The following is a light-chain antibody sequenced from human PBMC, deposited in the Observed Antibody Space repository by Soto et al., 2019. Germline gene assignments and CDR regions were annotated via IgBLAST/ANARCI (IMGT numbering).Light chain of an antibody. V-gene: IGLV2-14*01. CDR2: EVS. CDR3: SSYTGSATHV. Sequence: QSVLTQPASVSGSPGQSITISCAGTSSDVGGFDYVSWYQQHPGKAPKLMIYEVSNRPSGVSDCFSGSKSGNTASLTIPGLQPEDEADYYCSSYTGSATHVFGTGTKVTVL. CDR1: SSDVGGFDY. J-gene: IGLJ1*01.